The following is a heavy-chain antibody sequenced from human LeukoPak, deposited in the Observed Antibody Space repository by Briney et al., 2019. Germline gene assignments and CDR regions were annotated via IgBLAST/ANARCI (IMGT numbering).Heavy chain of an antibody. J-gene: IGHJ4*02. CDR1: GFTVSSNY. CDR2: IYSCGST. V-gene: IGHV3-66*03. Sequence: QAGGSLRLSCAASGFTVSSNYMSRVRQAPGKGLEWVSVIYSCGSTYYADSVKGRFTISRDNSKNTLLLQMNSLRAEDTAVYYCVRDGVGAPPFDYWGQGVLVTVSS. D-gene: IGHD1-26*01. CDR3: VRDGVGAPPFDY.